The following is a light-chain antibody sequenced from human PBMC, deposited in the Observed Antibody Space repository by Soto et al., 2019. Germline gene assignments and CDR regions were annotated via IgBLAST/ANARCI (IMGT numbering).Light chain of an antibody. J-gene: IGKJ5*01. CDR2: DAS. V-gene: IGKV1-39*01. CDR1: QDIRTY. CDR3: QQSFSTLLIT. Sequence: IQMTQSPSSLSASVGDGVTITCRASQDIRTYLNWYQQKPGKAPKLLISDASSLQSGVPSRVSARGSGTDCTLTISTLQPEDFATYYCQQSFSTLLITFGQGTRLEVK.